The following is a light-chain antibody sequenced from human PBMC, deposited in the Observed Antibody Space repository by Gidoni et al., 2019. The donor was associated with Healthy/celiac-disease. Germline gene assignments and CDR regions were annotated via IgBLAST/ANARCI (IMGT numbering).Light chain of an antibody. CDR1: SSDVGGYNY. CDR2: DVS. CDR3: SSYAGSGLV. J-gene: IGLJ2*01. V-gene: IGLV2-11*01. Sequence: QSALTPPRPVSGSPVQSVTISCTGTSSDVGGYNYVSWYQQHTGKAPKLMIYDVSKRPSGVRDRFSGSKSGNTASLTISGLQAEDEADYYCSSYAGSGLVFGGGTKLTVL.